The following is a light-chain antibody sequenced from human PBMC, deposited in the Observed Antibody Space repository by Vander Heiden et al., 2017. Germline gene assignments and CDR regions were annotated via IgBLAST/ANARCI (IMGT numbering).Light chain of an antibody. CDR1: QSICSY. J-gene: IGKJ1*01. CDR2: AAS. Sequence: DIQMTQSPSSLSASVGDRVTITCRASQSICSYLNWYQQKPGKAPKLLIYAASSLQSGVPSRFSGSGSGTDFTLTISSLQPEDFATYYCQQSYSTPRRTFGQGTKVEIK. V-gene: IGKV1-39*01. CDR3: QQSYSTPRRT.